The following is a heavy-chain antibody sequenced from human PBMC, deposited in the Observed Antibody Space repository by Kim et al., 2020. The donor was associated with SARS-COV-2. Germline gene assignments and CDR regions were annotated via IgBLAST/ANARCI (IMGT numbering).Heavy chain of an antibody. Sequence: GGSLRLSCAASGFTFTNAWMSWVRQAPGKGLEWVGHIKGKTDGGTIDYAAPVKGRFTISRDDSKNTLYLQMDSLKTDDTAVYYCNTVGIAVGGNYWGQGTLVTVSS. CDR3: NTVGIAVGGNY. D-gene: IGHD6-19*01. J-gene: IGHJ4*02. CDR1: GFTFTNAW. V-gene: IGHV3-15*01. CDR2: IKGKTDGGTI.